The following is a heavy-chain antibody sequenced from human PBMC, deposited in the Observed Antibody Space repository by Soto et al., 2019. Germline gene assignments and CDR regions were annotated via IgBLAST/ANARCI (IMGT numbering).Heavy chain of an antibody. CDR2: ISGSGGST. J-gene: IGHJ3*02. D-gene: IGHD3-22*01. Sequence: HPGGSLRLSCAASGFTFSSYAMSWVRQAPGKGLEWVSAISGSGGSTYYADSVKGRFTISRDNSKNTLYLQMNSLRAEDTAVYYCAKVLPPMKYYYDSSGYYYEVGAFDIWGQGTMVTVSS. CDR1: GFTFSSYA. CDR3: AKVLPPMKYYYDSSGYYYEVGAFDI. V-gene: IGHV3-23*01.